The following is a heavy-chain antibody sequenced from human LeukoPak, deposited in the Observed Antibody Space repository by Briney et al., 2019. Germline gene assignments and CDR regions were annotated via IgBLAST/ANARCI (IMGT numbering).Heavy chain of an antibody. CDR2: IYYSGST. CDR1: GGSISSSSYH. D-gene: IGHD5-12*01. J-gene: IGHJ5*02. V-gene: IGHV4-39*01. Sequence: SETLSLTCTVSGGSISSSSYHWGWIRQPPGKGLEWIGSIYYSGSTYYNPSLKSRLTISVDTSKNQFSLKLSSVTAADTAVYYCARGGESGYDTWGQGSLVTVSS. CDR3: ARGGESGYDT.